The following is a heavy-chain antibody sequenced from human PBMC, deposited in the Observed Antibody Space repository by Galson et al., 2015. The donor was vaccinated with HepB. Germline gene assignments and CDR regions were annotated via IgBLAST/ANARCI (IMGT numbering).Heavy chain of an antibody. CDR2: INAGNGNT. CDR1: GYTFTSYA. J-gene: IGHJ6*03. V-gene: IGHV1-3*01. D-gene: IGHD3-22*01. CDR3: AKGHDSYYDSSISDYMDV. Sequence: SVKVSCKASGYTFTSYAMHWVRQAPGQRLEWMGWINAGNGNTKYSQKFQGRVTITRDTSASTAYMELSSLRSEDTAVYYCAKGHDSYYDSSISDYMDVWGKGTTVTVSS.